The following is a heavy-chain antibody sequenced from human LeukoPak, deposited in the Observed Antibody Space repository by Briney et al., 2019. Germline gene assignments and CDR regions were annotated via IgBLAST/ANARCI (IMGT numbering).Heavy chain of an antibody. Sequence: GGSLRLSCAASGFTVSSNYMSWVRQAPGKGLEWVSVIYSGGSTYYADSVKGRFTISRDNSKNTLYLQMNSLRAEDTAVYYCARGAYYYDSSGYYYVGYYFDYWGQGTLVTVSS. J-gene: IGHJ4*02. V-gene: IGHV3-53*01. D-gene: IGHD3-22*01. CDR2: IYSGGST. CDR3: ARGAYYYDSSGYYYVGYYFDY. CDR1: GFTVSSNY.